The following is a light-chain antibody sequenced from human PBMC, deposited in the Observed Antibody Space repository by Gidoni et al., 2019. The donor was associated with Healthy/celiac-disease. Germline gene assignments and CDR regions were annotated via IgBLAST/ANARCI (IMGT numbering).Light chain of an antibody. CDR2: DAS. Sequence: EIVLTQSPATLSLAPGDSATRSCRASQSVSSYLAWYQQKPGQAPRLLIYDASNRATGIPARFSGSGSGTDFTLTISSLEPEDFAVYYCQQRSNWPLTFGGGTKVEIK. V-gene: IGKV3-11*01. J-gene: IGKJ4*01. CDR1: QSVSSY. CDR3: QQRSNWPLT.